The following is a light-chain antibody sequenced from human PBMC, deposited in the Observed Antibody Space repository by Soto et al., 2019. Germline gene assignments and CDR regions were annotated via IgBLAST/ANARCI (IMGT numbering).Light chain of an antibody. Sequence: SPYALSFSKRKRATLSCSSSQTIRTYLIWYQQKPGQPPRLFIYGASSRATGVPARFSGSGSGTEFTLTISSLQSEDFAVYYCQQYNNWQITFGQGRRLETK. CDR3: QQYNNWQIT. CDR1: QTIRTY. CDR2: GAS. J-gene: IGKJ5*01. V-gene: IGKV3-15*01.